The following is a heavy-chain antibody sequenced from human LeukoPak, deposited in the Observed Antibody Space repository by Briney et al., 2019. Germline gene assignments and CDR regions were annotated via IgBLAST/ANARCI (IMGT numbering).Heavy chain of an antibody. V-gene: IGHV3-23*01. CDR3: AKDRRYFDWLLQH. CDR2: ISGSGGST. D-gene: IGHD3-9*01. J-gene: IGHJ1*01. CDR1: GFTFSSYG. Sequence: GGSLRLSCAASGFTFSSYGMSWVRQAPGKGLEWVSAISGSGGSTYYADSVKGRFTISRDSSKNTLYLQMNSLRAEDTAVYYCAKDRRYFDWLLQHWGQGTLVTVSS.